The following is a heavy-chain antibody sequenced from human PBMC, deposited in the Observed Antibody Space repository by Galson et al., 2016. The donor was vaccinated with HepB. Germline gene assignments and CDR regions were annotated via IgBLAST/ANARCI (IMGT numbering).Heavy chain of an antibody. CDR2: ISGSGVIT. D-gene: IGHD6-19*01. J-gene: IGHJ4*02. CDR1: GFTFSSYA. Sequence: SLRLSCAASGFTFSSYAMSWVRQAPGKGLEWVSAISGSGVITYYADSVKGRFTISRANSKNTLYLQMNSLRAEDTAVYYCAKDQKRRLLSPITVAGTDYWGQGTLVTVSS. V-gene: IGHV3-23*01. CDR3: AKDQKRRLLSPITVAGTDY.